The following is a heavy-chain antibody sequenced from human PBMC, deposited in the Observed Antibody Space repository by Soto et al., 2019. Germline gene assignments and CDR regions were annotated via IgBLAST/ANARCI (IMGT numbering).Heavy chain of an antibody. CDR1: GYTFTSYY. Sequence: ASVKVSCKASGYTFTSYYMHWVRQAPGQRLEWMGIINPSGGSTSYAQKFQGRVTMTRDTPTSTVYMELSSLRSEDTAVYYCARDLHDFWSGWYYYYYYGMDVWGQGTTVTVSS. V-gene: IGHV1-46*01. CDR3: ARDLHDFWSGWYYYYYYGMDV. CDR2: INPSGGST. D-gene: IGHD3-3*01. J-gene: IGHJ6*02.